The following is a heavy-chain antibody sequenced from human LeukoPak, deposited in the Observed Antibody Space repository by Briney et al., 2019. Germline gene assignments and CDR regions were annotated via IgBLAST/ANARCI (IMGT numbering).Heavy chain of an antibody. CDR2: IIPIFGTA. Sequence: ASVKVSCKASGGTFSSYAISWVRQAPGQGLEWMGGIIPIFGTANYAQKFQGRVTITADESTSTAYMELSSLRSEDTAVNYCARYYGDYASTAFDIWGQGTMVTVSS. J-gene: IGHJ3*02. D-gene: IGHD4-17*01. V-gene: IGHV1-69*13. CDR1: GGTFSSYA. CDR3: ARYYGDYASTAFDI.